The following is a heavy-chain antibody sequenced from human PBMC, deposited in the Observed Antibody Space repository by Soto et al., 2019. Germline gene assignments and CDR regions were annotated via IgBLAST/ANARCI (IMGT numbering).Heavy chain of an antibody. CDR3: AREMEATSHPYSYSGMDV. D-gene: IGHD5-12*01. CDR1: GYTFTSYG. V-gene: IGHV1-18*01. Sequence: GASVKVSCKASGYTFTSYGISWVRQAPGQGLEWMGWISAYNGNTNYAQKLQGRVTMTTDTSTSTAYMELRSLRSDDTAVYYCAREMEATSHPYSYSGMDVWGQGTTVTVSS. CDR2: ISAYNGNT. J-gene: IGHJ6*02.